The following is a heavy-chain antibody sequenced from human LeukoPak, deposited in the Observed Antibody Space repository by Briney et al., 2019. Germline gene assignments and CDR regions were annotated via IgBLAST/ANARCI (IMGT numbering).Heavy chain of an antibody. D-gene: IGHD1-26*01. CDR3: ARRKALGIVGAITLSAFDI. Sequence: PSETLSLTCAVSGYSISSGYYWGWIRQPPGKGLEWIGSIYHSGSTYYNPSLKSRVTISVDTSKNQCSLKLSSVTAADTAVYYCARRKALGIVGAITLSAFDIWGQGTMVTVSS. V-gene: IGHV4-38-2*01. CDR1: GYSISSGYY. J-gene: IGHJ3*02. CDR2: IYHSGST.